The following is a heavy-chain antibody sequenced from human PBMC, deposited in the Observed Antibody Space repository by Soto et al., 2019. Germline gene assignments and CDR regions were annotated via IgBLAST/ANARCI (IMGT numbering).Heavy chain of an antibody. V-gene: IGHV2-5*02. CDR2: IYWDDDK. Sequence: QITLKESGPTLVKPTQTLTLTCTFSGFSVTTSGVGVGWIRQPPGKALEWLALIYWDDDKYYSPFLKSRLTISKDTSETQALITMTNMDSVDTATYYCAHRPSLHLAFDSWGQGTLVTVSS. J-gene: IGHJ4*02. CDR3: AHRPSLHLAFDS. D-gene: IGHD2-2*01. CDR1: GFSVTTSGVG.